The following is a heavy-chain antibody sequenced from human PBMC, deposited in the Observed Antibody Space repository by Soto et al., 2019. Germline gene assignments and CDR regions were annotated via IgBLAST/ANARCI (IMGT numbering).Heavy chain of an antibody. CDR3: ARGFRIKNFGVGSDFDL. CDR2: IIPILGIA. D-gene: IGHD3-3*01. V-gene: IGHV1-69*02. Sequence: SVKVSCKASGGTFSSYTISWVRQAPGQGLEWMGRIIPILGIANYAQKFQGRVTITADKSTSTAYMELSSLRSEDTAVYYCARGFRIKNFGVGSDFDLWGRGTLVTVSS. J-gene: IGHJ2*01. CDR1: GGTFSSYT.